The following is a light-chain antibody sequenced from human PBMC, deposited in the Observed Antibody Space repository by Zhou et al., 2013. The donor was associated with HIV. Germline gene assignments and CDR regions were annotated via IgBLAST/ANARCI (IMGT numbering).Light chain of an antibody. CDR3: QQYGNSPKWT. J-gene: IGKJ1*01. CDR2: DTS. CDR1: QTVSRSF. V-gene: IGKV3-20*01. Sequence: EIVLTQSPGTLSLSPGERAILSCRASQTVSRSFLNWYQQKPGQAPSLLIYDTSRRATGIPDRFSGSGSGTDFTLTISRLEPEDFAVYFCQQYGNSPKWTFGQGTKVEIK.